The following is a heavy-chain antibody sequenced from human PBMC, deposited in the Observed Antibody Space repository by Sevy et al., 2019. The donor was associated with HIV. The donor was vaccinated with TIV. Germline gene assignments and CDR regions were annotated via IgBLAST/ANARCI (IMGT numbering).Heavy chain of an antibody. CDR1: GFTFSRYW. J-gene: IGHJ4*02. V-gene: IGHV3-74*01. Sequence: GGSLRLSCAVSGFTFSRYWMHWVRQAPGKGLVWVSRINSDGRSTNYADSVKGRFTISRDNAKNTLYLQMNSLRAEDTAVYYCTSAPNYYGSGSYFDYWGQGTLVTVSS. CDR2: INSDGRST. CDR3: TSAPNYYGSGSYFDY. D-gene: IGHD3-10*01.